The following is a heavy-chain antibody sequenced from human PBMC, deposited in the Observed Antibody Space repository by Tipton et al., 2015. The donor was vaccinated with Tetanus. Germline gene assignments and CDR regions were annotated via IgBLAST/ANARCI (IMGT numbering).Heavy chain of an antibody. Sequence: LRLSCTVSGGPITSGNYYWSWIRQHPGKGLEWIGYIFHSGSTYYNLSLKSRVVISVDTSKNQFSLRLNSVTAADTAVYYCARQQPGIYYYVVDHWSQGTLVTV. CDR1: GGPITSGNYY. D-gene: IGHD3-22*01. CDR3: ARQQPGIYYYVVDH. V-gene: IGHV4-31*03. CDR2: IFHSGST. J-gene: IGHJ4*02.